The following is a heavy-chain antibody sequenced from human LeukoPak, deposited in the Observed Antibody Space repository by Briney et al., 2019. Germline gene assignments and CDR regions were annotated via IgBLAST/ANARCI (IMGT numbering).Heavy chain of an antibody. D-gene: IGHD6-13*01. CDR2: INHSGST. J-gene: IGHJ3*02. Sequence: SETLSLTCAVYGGSFSGYYWSWIRQPPGKGLEWIGEINHSGSTNYNPSLKSRVTISVDTSKNQFSLKLSSVTAADTAVYYCARVRIAAAVSWAFDIWGQGTMVTVSS. V-gene: IGHV4-34*09. CDR3: ARVRIAAAVSWAFDI. CDR1: GGSFSGYY.